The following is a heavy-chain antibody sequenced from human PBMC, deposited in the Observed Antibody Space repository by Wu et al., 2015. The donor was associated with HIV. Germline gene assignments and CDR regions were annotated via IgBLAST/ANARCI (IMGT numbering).Heavy chain of an antibody. V-gene: IGHV1-2*02. CDR2: IKPSSGLI. J-gene: IGHJ4*02. CDR3: ARNVEN. D-gene: IGHD1-1*01. CDR1: GGTFSKSG. Sequence: QVQLVQSGAEIKKPGSSVKVSCKASGGTFSKSGFTWVRQAPGQGLEWMGWIKPSSGLINYAPKFRGEVTMTRDTSINTAYMDLAGLTSDDTAVYYCARNVENWGQGTLITVSS.